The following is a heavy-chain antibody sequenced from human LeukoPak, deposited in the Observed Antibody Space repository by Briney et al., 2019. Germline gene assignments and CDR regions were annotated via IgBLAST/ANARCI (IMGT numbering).Heavy chain of an antibody. CDR1: GGSISSSNW. V-gene: IGHV4-4*02. CDR3: ARSDYHNSGSHTVFDGFDI. CDR2: IYHSGST. Sequence: SGTLSLTCAVSGGSISSSNWWSWVRQPPGKGLEWIGEIYHSGSTNYNPSLKSRVTISVDKSKNQFSLKLSSVAAADTAMYYCARSDYHNSGSHTVFDGFDIWGQGTRVTVSS. J-gene: IGHJ3*02. D-gene: IGHD3-10*01.